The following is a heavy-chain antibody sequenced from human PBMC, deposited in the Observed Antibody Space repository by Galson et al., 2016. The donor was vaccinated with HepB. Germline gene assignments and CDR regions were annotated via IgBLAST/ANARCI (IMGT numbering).Heavy chain of an antibody. CDR1: GYTFSSYS. D-gene: IGHD5-24*01. CDR2: ISGYSGNT. Sequence: SVKVSCKASGYTFSSYSITWVRQAPGQGLEWMGWISGYSGNTNYAQKLQDRVTITTDTSTNTAYMELRSLRSDDTAVYYCARDVQFRLDYWGQGTLVTVSS. J-gene: IGHJ4*02. V-gene: IGHV1-18*04. CDR3: ARDVQFRLDY.